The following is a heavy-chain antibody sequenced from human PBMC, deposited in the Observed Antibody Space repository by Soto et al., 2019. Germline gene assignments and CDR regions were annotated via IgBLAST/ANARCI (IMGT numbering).Heavy chain of an antibody. D-gene: IGHD6-6*01. CDR3: ARVAASGSSESSFDY. CDR1: GYSFSSYY. CDR2: INPSGGSS. Sequence: ASVKVSCKASGYSFSSYYIHWVRQGPGQGLEGMGLINPSGGSSTHAQKVQGRVTMTRDTSTTTVYMELRSLRFEDTAVYYCARVAASGSSESSFDYWGQGTLVTVSS. J-gene: IGHJ4*02. V-gene: IGHV1-46*01.